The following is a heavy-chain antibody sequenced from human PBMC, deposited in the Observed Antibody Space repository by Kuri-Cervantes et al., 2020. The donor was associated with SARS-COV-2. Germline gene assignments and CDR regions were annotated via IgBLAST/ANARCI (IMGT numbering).Heavy chain of an antibody. J-gene: IGHJ6*02. CDR1: GFTFSSYG. V-gene: IGHV3-30*18. CDR2: ISYDGSNK. D-gene: IGHD5-12*01. CDR3: AKAYDPYGMDV. Sequence: GESLKISCAASGFTFSSYGMHWVRQAPGKGLEWVAVISYDGSNKYYADSVKGRFTISRDNSENTLYLQMNSLRAEDTAVYYCAKAYDPYGMDVWGQGTTVTVSS.